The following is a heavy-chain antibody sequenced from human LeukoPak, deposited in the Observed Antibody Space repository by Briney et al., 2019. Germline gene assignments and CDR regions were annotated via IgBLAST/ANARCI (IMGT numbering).Heavy chain of an antibody. CDR1: GGTFSSYA. CDR3: ARSRKGDPSTDDY. V-gene: IGHV1-69*13. J-gene: IGHJ4*02. CDR2: IIPIFGTA. Sequence: ASVKVSCKASGGTFSSYAISWVRQAPGQGLEWMGGIIPIFGTANYAQKFKGRVTITADESTSTAYMELSSLRSEDTAVYYCARSRKGDPSTDDYWGQGTLVTVSS. D-gene: IGHD1-14*01.